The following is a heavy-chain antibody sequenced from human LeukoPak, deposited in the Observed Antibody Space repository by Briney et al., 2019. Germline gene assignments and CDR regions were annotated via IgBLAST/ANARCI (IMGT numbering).Heavy chain of an antibody. CDR2: IYYSGST. CDR1: GGSISSGGYY. V-gene: IGHV4-31*03. CDR3: ARDKAKYQLLT. D-gene: IGHD2-2*01. Sequence: PSETLSLTCTVSGGSISSGGYYWSWIRQHPGKGLEWIGYIYYSGSTYYNPSLKSRVTISVDTSKNQFSLKLSSVTAADTAVYYCARDKAKYQLLTWGQGTLVIVSS. J-gene: IGHJ4*02.